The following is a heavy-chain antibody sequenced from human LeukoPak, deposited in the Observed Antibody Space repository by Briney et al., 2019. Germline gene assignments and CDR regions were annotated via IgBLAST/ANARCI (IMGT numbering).Heavy chain of an antibody. CDR3: ARVAIAAAGPYGMDV. V-gene: IGHV4-30-4*01. CDR2: IYYSGST. J-gene: IGHJ6*02. D-gene: IGHD6-13*01. Sequence: SQTLSLTCTVSGGSISSGDYYWSWIRQPPGKGLEWIGYIYYSGSTYYNPSLKSRVTISVDTSKNQFSLKLSSVTAADTAVYYCARVAIAAAGPYGMDVWGQGTTVTVSS. CDR1: GGSISSGDYY.